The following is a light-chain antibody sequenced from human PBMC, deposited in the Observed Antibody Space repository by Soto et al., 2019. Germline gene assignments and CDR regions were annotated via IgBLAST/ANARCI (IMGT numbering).Light chain of an antibody. CDR3: QSYDSSLSGFYV. CDR2: GNT. CDR1: SSNIGAGYD. Sequence: QSGLTQPPSVSGAPGQRVTISCTGSSSNIGAGYDVHWYQQLPGTAPKLLIFGNTDRPSAVPDRFSGSKSATSASLAIAGLQAEDEADYYCQSYDSSLSGFYVFGTGTKVTVL. J-gene: IGLJ1*01. V-gene: IGLV1-40*01.